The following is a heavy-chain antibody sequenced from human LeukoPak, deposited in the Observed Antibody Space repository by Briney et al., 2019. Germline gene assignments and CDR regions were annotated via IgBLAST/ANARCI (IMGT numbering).Heavy chain of an antibody. D-gene: IGHD3-22*01. V-gene: IGHV4-34*01. CDR3: ARGSSITMIVVVIGRRGYFDL. CDR1: GGAISSYY. CDR2: INHSGST. Sequence: SETLSLTCTVSGGAISSYYWSWIRQPPGKGLEWIGEINHSGSTNYNPSLKSRVTISVDTSKNQFSLKLSSVTAADTAVYYCARGSSITMIVVVIGRRGYFDLWGRGTLVTVSS. J-gene: IGHJ2*01.